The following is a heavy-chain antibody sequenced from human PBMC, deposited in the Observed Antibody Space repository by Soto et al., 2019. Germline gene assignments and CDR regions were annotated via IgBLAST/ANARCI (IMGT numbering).Heavy chain of an antibody. CDR1: GYTFTNYG. CDR3: ARVRQLVGYFYSYMDV. Sequence: QVQLLQSGAEVKKPGASVKVSCKASGYTFTNYGITWVRQAPGQGLEWMGWISAYNGNTHYTQRLQGRVTMTTDTXXXXXXXXXXXXXXXXXXXYYCARVRQLVGYFYSYMDVWGKGTTVTVSS. V-gene: IGHV1-18*01. J-gene: IGHJ6*03. CDR2: ISAYNGNT. D-gene: IGHD6-6*01.